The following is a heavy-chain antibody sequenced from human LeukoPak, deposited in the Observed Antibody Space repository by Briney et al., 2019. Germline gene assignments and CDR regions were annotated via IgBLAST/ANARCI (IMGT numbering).Heavy chain of an antibody. V-gene: IGHV1-2*02. J-gene: IGHJ5*02. CDR1: GYTFTAFH. Sequence: ASVKVSCKASGYTFTAFHIHWVRQAPGQGLEWMGWINPDGGGTIFGQRFQGRVSMTRDTSISTAYMELGSLRSDDTAVYYCARSHDYTNYVGPWGQGTLVTVCS. D-gene: IGHD4-11*01. CDR3: ARSHDYTNYVGP. CDR2: INPDGGGT.